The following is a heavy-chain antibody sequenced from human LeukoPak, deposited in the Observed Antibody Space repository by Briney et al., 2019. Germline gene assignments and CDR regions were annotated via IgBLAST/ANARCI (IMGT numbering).Heavy chain of an antibody. J-gene: IGHJ4*02. CDR1: WFPFSSHA. Sequence: PGGSLRLSCAASWFPFSSHAMSWGRQAPGKGLEWVSAISGSGGSTYYAHSVKGRFTISRDTSKNTLYLEMNRLRAEDTVVYYWAQNLYSDYAYDYWGQRTLVTVSS. V-gene: IGHV3-23*01. CDR2: ISGSGGST. D-gene: IGHD4-11*01. CDR3: AQNLYSDYAYDY.